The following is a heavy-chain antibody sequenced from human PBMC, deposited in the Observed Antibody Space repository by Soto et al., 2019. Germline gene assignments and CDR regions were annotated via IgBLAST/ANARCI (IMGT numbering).Heavy chain of an antibody. CDR1: GGSITSGNTYS. CDR3: ARAVTPDFGTWFDP. Sequence: QLQLQESGSGLVKPSQTLSLTCAVSGGSITSGNTYSWSWIRQPPGQGLEWIGSISHTGSTSYNPSLKSRVSMSVDKSPTQFSRKLSSVTAADMAVYYCARAVTPDFGTWFDPRGHGHLVTVSS. J-gene: IGHJ5*02. D-gene: IGHD4-17*01. CDR2: ISHTGST. V-gene: IGHV4-30-2*01.